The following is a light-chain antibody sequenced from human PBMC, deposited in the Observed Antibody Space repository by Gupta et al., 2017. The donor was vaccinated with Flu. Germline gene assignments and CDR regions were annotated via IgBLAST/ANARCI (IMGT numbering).Light chain of an antibody. CDR2: INS. CDR1: NNNVDDQG. V-gene: IGLV10-54*04. J-gene: IGLJ3*02. Sequence: VTLTCTGNNNNVDDQGAGCLQKHAGHPPKRLTYINSNRPAGVSERFAASRAGDTASPTIYGLQPEDEAVYVCSDWDSALSAQLFGGGTKLTV. CDR3: SDWDSALSAQL.